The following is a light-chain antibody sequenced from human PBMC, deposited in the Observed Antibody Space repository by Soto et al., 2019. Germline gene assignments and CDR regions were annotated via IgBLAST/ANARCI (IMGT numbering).Light chain of an antibody. V-gene: IGKV4-1*01. J-gene: IGKJ2*01. CDR3: QQYYSIPYT. CDR2: WAS. CDR1: QSVLSSYDNKKS. Sequence: DIVVTQSPESLALSLGERATINCRSSQSVLSSYDNKKSLAWYQQKPGQPPKLLIYWASARESGVPDRFSGSESGTNFTLTISSLQAEDVADYYCQQYYSIPYTFGQGTKLEIK.